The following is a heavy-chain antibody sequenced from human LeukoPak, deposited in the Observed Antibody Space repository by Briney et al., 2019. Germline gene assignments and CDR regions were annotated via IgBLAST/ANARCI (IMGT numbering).Heavy chain of an antibody. V-gene: IGHV4-34*01. D-gene: IGHD6-19*01. Sequence: PSETLSLTCAVYGGSFSVYYWSWIRQPPGKGLEWIGEINHSGSTNYNPSLKSRVTISVDTSKNQFSLKLSSVTAADTAVYYCARACLYIAVAGTYFDYWGQGTLVTVSS. CDR1: GGSFSVYY. J-gene: IGHJ4*02. CDR2: INHSGST. CDR3: ARACLYIAVAGTYFDY.